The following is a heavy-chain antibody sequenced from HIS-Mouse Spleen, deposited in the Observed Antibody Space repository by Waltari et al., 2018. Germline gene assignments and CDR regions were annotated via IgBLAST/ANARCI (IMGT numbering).Heavy chain of an antibody. CDR1: GGSLSSAGSY. D-gene: IGHD3-3*01. CDR3: ARSPYYDFWSGYSDNWFDP. V-gene: IGHV4-31*03. J-gene: IGHJ5*02. Sequence: QVQLQESGPGLVKPSQTLSLTCTVSGGSLSSAGSYLSWFRPHPGKGLEWIGYIYYSGSTYYNPSLKSRVTISVDTSKNQFSLKLSSVTAADTAVYYCARSPYYDFWSGYSDNWFDPWGQGTLVTVSS. CDR2: IYYSGST.